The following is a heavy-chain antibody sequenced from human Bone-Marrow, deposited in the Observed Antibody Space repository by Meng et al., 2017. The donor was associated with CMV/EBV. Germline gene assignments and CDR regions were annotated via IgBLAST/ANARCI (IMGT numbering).Heavy chain of an antibody. CDR3: ARRGYCSSTSCYNVYYYYAMDV. Sequence: GESLKISCKGSGYSFTSYWIGWVRQMPGKGLEWMGIIYPGDSDTRYSPSFQGQVTISADKSISTAYLQWSSLKASDTAMYYCARRGYCSSTSCYNVYYYYAMDVWGQGTTVTASS. CDR1: GYSFTSYW. CDR2: IYPGDSDT. V-gene: IGHV5-51*01. D-gene: IGHD2-2*02. J-gene: IGHJ6*02.